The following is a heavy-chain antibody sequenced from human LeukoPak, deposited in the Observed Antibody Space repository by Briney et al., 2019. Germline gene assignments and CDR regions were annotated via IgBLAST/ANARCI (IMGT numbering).Heavy chain of an antibody. CDR2: IIPIFGIL. D-gene: IGHD2-15*01. CDR3: ARSLGYCSGDSCSYYGMDV. CDR1: GGTFSDDA. J-gene: IGHJ6*02. Sequence: SVNVSCKASGGTFSDDAITWVRQATGQGPEWMGGIIPIFGILNYARKFQGRVTITADEFANTAYMELSSLRSDDTAVYYCARSLGYCSGDSCSYYGMDVWGQGTAFTVSS. V-gene: IGHV1-69*13.